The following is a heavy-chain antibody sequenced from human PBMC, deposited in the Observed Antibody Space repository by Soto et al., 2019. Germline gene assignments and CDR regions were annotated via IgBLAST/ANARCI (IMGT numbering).Heavy chain of an antibody. Sequence: PSETLSLTCTVSGGSISSGGYYWSWIRQHPGKGLEWIGYIYYSGSTYYNPSLKSRVTISVDTSKNQFSLKLSSVTAADTAVYHCAIYDSSGSRGFQHWGQGTLVTVSS. CDR1: GGSISSGGYY. V-gene: IGHV4-31*03. CDR2: IYYSGST. CDR3: AIYDSSGSRGFQH. D-gene: IGHD3-22*01. J-gene: IGHJ1*01.